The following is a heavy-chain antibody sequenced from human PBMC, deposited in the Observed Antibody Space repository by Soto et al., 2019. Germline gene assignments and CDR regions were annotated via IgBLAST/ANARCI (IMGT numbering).Heavy chain of an antibody. CDR1: GFTFSSYW. CDR3: ARVRTTDSWVDL. V-gene: IGHV3-74*01. J-gene: IGHJ5*02. CDR2: TNSDGRTT. D-gene: IGHD3-22*01. Sequence: GGSLRLSCTASGFTFSSYWMHWVRQAPGKGLVWVSRTNSDGRTTTYADSVKGRFTISRDNAKNTLYLQMNSLRAEDTAVFYCARVRTTDSWVDLWGQGTLVT.